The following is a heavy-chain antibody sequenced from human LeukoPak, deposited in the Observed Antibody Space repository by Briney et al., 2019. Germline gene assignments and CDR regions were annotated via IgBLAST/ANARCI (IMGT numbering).Heavy chain of an antibody. CDR2: IYHSGST. CDR3: ARGFQVYSRTSTLYYYGMDV. Sequence: SETLSLTCAVSGGSISSGGYSWSWIRQPPGKGLEWIGYIYHSGSTNYNPSLKSRVTISVDTSKNQLSLKLSSVTAADTAVYYCARGFQVYSRTSTLYYYGMDVWGQGTTVTVSS. V-gene: IGHV4-30-2*01. J-gene: IGHJ6*02. CDR1: GGSISSGGYS. D-gene: IGHD6-6*01.